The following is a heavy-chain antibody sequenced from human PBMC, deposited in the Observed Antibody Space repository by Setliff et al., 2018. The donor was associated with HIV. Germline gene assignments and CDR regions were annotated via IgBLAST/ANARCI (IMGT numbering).Heavy chain of an antibody. CDR3: AREPTRYTNSPRGRYVQY. Sequence: ETLSLTCAVSGASISSGDWWSWVRQTPGKGLEWVANIKQDGSEKYYVDSVKGRFTISRDNAKNSLYLQMNSLRDEDTAVYYCAREPTRYTNSPRGRYVQYCGQGTLVTVSS. CDR1: GASISSGDW. CDR2: IKQDGSEK. D-gene: IGHD2-2*02. J-gene: IGHJ1*01. V-gene: IGHV3-7*01.